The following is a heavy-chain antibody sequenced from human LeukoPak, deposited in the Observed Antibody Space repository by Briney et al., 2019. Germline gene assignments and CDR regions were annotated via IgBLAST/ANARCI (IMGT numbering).Heavy chain of an antibody. CDR1: GFTFGDYA. D-gene: IGHD6-6*01. J-gene: IGHJ4*02. CDR2: IRSKAYGGTT. CDR3: AREYASSSGEFDY. Sequence: GGSLRLSCTASGFTFGDYAMSWVRQAPGKGLEWVGFIRSKAYGGTTEYAASVKGRFTISRDNAKNSLYLQMNSLRVEDTAVYYCAREYASSSGEFDYWGQGTLVTVSS. V-gene: IGHV3-49*04.